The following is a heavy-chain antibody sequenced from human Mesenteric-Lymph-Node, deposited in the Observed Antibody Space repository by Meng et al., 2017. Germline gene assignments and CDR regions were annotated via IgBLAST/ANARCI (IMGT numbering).Heavy chain of an antibody. D-gene: IGHD1-1*01. V-gene: IGHV4-4*02. J-gene: IGHJ4*02. CDR2: IFHIGST. CDR1: GVSISSSNW. CDR3: ERVAVTGTSLDY. Sequence: QVQLQESGPGMVTPSGTLSLTCVVSGVSISSSNWWSWVRQPPGKGLEWIGEIFHIGSTNYNPSLKSRVTISVDRSKIQFSLKLNSVTAADTAVYYCERVAVTGTSLDYWGQGILVTVSS.